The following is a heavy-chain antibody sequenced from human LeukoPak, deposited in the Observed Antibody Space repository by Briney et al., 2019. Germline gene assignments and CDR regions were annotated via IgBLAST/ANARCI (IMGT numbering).Heavy chain of an antibody. D-gene: IGHD6-19*01. Sequence: GGSLRLSCAASGFTFVNYAMSWVRQAPGKGLEWVSAVVGNGGTTFYADSVKGRFTISRDNSKKMVYLQIYSLRAEYTAVYYCAKARLSTGWAYNDYWGPGTLVTVSS. CDR2: VVGNGGTT. CDR1: GFTFVNYA. CDR3: AKARLSTGWAYNDY. J-gene: IGHJ4*02. V-gene: IGHV3-23*01.